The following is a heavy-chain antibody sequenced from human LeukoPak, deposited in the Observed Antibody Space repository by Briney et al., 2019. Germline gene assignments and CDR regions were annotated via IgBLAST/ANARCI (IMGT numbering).Heavy chain of an antibody. CDR1: GFTFSSYW. Sequence: PGGSLRLSCAASGFTFSSYWMHWVRQAPGKGLVWVSRINSDGSSTSYADSVKGRFTISGDNAKNTLYLQMNSLRAEDTAVYYCAREGYYYYYMDVWGKGTTVTVSS. V-gene: IGHV3-74*01. CDR3: AREGYYYYYMDV. J-gene: IGHJ6*03. CDR2: INSDGSST.